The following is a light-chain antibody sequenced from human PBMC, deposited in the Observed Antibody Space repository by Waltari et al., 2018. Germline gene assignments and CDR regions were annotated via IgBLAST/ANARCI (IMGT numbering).Light chain of an antibody. V-gene: IGKV3-20*01. J-gene: IGKJ1*01. Sequence: EIVSPQSPGPLPLSPGESATLACWARQSVGGTLAWYQQKPGQAPRPLIYGASSRATGIPDRFSGSGSGTVFSLSISRLEPEDSAVYYCQHYVRLPVTFGQGTKVEIK. CDR2: GAS. CDR1: QSVGGT. CDR3: QHYVRLPVT.